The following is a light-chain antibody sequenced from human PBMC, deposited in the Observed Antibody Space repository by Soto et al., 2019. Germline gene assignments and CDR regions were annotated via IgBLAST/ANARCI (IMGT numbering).Light chain of an antibody. CDR3: CSYAGSYVV. J-gene: IGLJ2*01. CDR2: DVS. CDR1: SSDVGGYNY. V-gene: IGLV2-11*01. Sequence: QSALTQPRSVSGSPGQSVTISCTGTSSDVGGYNYVSWYQQHPGKAPKLMIYDVSKRPSGVPDRFSGSKSGNTASLTISGLHAEDEAYYYCCSYAGSYVVFGGGTKLTIL.